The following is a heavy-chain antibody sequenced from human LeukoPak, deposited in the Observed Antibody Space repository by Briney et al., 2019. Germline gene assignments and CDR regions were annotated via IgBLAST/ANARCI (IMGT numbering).Heavy chain of an antibody. CDR2: ISSSGSTI. V-gene: IGHV3-11*01. D-gene: IGHD6-19*01. CDR3: ARGPRSSGWYRDAGGDY. CDR1: GFTYSDYY. Sequence: WGSLSLYCAAPGFTYSDYYMSWIRQAPGPGLEWVSYISSSGSTIYFADSVKGRFTISRDNAKNSLYLHMTSLCAGDRAVCYSARGPRSSGWYRDAGGDYWGQGTLGTVSS. J-gene: IGHJ4*02.